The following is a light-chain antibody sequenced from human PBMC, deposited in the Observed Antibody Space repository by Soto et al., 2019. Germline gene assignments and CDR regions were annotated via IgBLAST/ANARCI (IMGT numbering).Light chain of an antibody. CDR3: QPYYDWPLT. Sequence: DSVMTQSSDALAVSLGERATINCKCRQSVFYSSNNKNYLAWYQQKPGQAPRLLIYGAYTRATGITARFSGSGSGTDFTLTISSLQSEDFAIYYCQPYYDWPLTVGPGTRLEIK. CDR2: GAY. V-gene: IGKV4-1*01. CDR1: QSVFYSSNNKNY. J-gene: IGKJ5*01.